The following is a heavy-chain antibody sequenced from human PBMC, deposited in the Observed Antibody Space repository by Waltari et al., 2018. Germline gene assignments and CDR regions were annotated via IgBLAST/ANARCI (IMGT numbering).Heavy chain of an antibody. CDR1: GFTFSSYG. D-gene: IGHD2-2*01. J-gene: IGHJ6*02. Sequence: QVQLVESGGGVVQPGRSLRLSWAASGFTFSSYGMHWVRPAPGKGLEWVAVIWYDGSNKYYADSVKGRFTISRDNSKNTLYLQMNSLRAEDTAVYYCARDAAAILGGMDVWGQGTTVTVSS. CDR3: ARDAAAILGGMDV. CDR2: IWYDGSNK. V-gene: IGHV3-33*01.